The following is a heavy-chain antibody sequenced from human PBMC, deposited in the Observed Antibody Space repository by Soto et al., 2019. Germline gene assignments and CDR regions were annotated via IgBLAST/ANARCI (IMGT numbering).Heavy chain of an antibody. CDR1: GGSIGSSSYY. Sequence: LSETLSLTCTVSGGSIGSSSYYWGWIRQPPGKGLEWIGSIYYSGSTYYNPSLKSRVTISVDTSKNQFSLKLSSVTAADTAVYYCARHSHFWSGEKRYYFDYWGQGTLVTVSS. D-gene: IGHD3-3*02. CDR3: ARHSHFWSGEKRYYFDY. CDR2: IYYSGST. J-gene: IGHJ4*02. V-gene: IGHV4-39*01.